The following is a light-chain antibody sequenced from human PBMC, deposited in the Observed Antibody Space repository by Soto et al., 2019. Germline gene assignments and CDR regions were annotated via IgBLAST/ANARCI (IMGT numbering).Light chain of an antibody. Sequence: ETVLTQSPATLSLSPGETATLSCRASEYVDIYLAWYQQKPGQAPRLLIYHASNRATGIPARFSGSGSGTDFTLTITSLEPEDSAVYYCQQRRNWPPLTFGGGTRGEIK. CDR2: HAS. V-gene: IGKV3-11*01. CDR3: QQRRNWPPLT. CDR1: EYVDIY. J-gene: IGKJ4*01.